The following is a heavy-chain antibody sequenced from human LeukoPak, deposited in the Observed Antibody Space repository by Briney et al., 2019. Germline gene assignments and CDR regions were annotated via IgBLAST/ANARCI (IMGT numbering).Heavy chain of an antibody. CDR1: GGSISSSSYC. V-gene: IGHV4-39*01. D-gene: IGHD3-22*01. J-gene: IGHJ4*02. CDR2: IYYSGST. CDR3: ARHVLHGYYYDSSGSVVFDY. Sequence: SETLSLTCTVSGGSISSSSYCWGWIRQPPGKGLEWIGSIYYSGSTSYNPSLKSRVTISVDTSKNQFSLKLSSVTAADTAVYYCARHVLHGYYYDSSGSVVFDYWGQGTLVTVSS.